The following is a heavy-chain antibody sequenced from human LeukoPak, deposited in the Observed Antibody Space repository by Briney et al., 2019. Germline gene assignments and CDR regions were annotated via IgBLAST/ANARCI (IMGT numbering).Heavy chain of an antibody. J-gene: IGHJ6*03. CDR2: INHSGST. CDR1: GGSFSGYF. V-gene: IGHV4-34*01. D-gene: IGHD6-19*01. Sequence: PSETLSLTCAVYGGSFSGYFWSCIRQPPRKGLEWIGEINHSGSTNYNPSPKSGGTISVDTSKNQCSLQLSSVNAEDTAVYYCARESLRQQWLVRREEYYYMDVWGKGTTVTTSS. CDR3: ARESLRQQWLVRREEYYYMDV.